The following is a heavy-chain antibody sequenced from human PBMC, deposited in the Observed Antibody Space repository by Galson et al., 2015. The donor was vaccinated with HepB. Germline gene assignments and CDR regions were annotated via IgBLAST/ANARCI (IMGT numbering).Heavy chain of an antibody. CDR2: IWFDGGNK. CDR3: VKDFWPYIGGCVGDS. D-gene: IGHD2-15*01. V-gene: IGHV3-33*03. CDR1: GFMFSNYG. Sequence: SLRLSCAASGFMFSNYGMHWVRQAPGKGLEWMASIWFDGGNKYYADSVKGRFTIPRDNSNNTVSLQMNSLRAEDTALYYCVKDFWPYIGGCVGDSWGQGTLVTVSS. J-gene: IGHJ4*02.